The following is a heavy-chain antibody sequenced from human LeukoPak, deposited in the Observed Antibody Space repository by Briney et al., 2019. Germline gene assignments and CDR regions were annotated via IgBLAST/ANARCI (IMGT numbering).Heavy chain of an antibody. Sequence: SETLSLTCTVSGASVSSASYWTWIRQPPGKGVEWIAHIYNGVNTNYNPSLKSRVTISVDTSKNQFSLRLNSVTAADTAAYYCARSRAFNSGAFDPWGQGSLVTVSS. J-gene: IGHJ5*02. CDR1: GASVSSASY. D-gene: IGHD1-26*01. CDR2: IYNGVNT. CDR3: ARSRAFNSGAFDP. V-gene: IGHV4-61*01.